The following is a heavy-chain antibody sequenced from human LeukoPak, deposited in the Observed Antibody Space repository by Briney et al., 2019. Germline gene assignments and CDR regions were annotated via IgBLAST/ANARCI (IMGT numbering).Heavy chain of an antibody. CDR1: GFTFNNYA. CDR2: IGSSGGST. J-gene: IGHJ3*02. Sequence: GGSLRLSCAASGFTFNNYAMTWVRQAPGKGLEWISAIGSSGGSTFYADSVKGRFTISRDNSKNTLYLQMNSLRAEDTAVYYCAKDLPGMDDAFDIWGQGTMVTVSS. V-gene: IGHV3-23*01. D-gene: IGHD6-13*01. CDR3: AKDLPGMDDAFDI.